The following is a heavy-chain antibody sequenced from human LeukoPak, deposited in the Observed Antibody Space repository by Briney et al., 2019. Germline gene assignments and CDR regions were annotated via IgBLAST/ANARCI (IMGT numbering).Heavy chain of an antibody. CDR2: ISNDGSNI. J-gene: IGHJ5*02. V-gene: IGHV3-30*18. Sequence: GTSLRLSCATSGFTFSNYGMHWDRQATGKGLEWVAIISNDGSNIQYADSAKGRFTISRDNSKNTVYLQMNSLRSEDTAVYYCAKDPYRVIVATGNYLDPWGQGTLVTVSS. CDR1: GFTFSNYG. CDR3: AKDPYRVIVATGNYLDP. D-gene: IGHD2-21*01.